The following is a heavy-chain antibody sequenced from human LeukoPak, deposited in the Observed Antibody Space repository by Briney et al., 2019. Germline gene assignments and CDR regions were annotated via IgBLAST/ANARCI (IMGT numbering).Heavy chain of an antibody. CDR3: ASFRGYSSGWYWRY. Sequence: SETLSLTCAVYGGSSSGYYWSWIRQPPGKGLEWIGEINHSGSTNYNPSLQSRVTISVDTSQNQFCLKPSPVTAADTAVYYCASFRGYSSGWYWRYWGQGTLVTVSS. CDR1: GGSSSGYY. D-gene: IGHD6-19*01. J-gene: IGHJ4*02. V-gene: IGHV4-34*01. CDR2: INHSGST.